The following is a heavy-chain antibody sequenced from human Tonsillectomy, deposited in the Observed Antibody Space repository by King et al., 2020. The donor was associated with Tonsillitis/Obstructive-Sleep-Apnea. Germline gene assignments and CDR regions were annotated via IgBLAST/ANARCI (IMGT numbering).Heavy chain of an antibody. D-gene: IGHD3-22*01. CDR2: IYTSGST. V-gene: IGHV4-4*07. J-gene: IGHJ6*02. CDR3: ARDRRDYYESSDSEVMDV. CDR1: GDSISSYY. Sequence: QLQESGPGLVKPSETLSLTCTVSGDSISSYYWSWIRQPAGKGLEWIGHIYTSGSTNYNPSLTGRVTMSVDTSKNQFSLKLSSVTAADTAVYYCARDRRDYYESSDSEVMDVWGQGTTVTVSS.